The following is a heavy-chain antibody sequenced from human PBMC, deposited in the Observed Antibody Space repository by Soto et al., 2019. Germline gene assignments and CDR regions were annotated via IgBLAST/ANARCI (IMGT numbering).Heavy chain of an antibody. Sequence: EVQLLESGGGLVQPGGSLRLSCAASGFTFNTFDMTWVRQAPGKGLEWVSVIRGADRTYYADSLKGRFTISRDNSKNTLFLQVTSLRVEDTAVYYCVKGAWCDDWGQGTLVTVSS. V-gene: IGHV3-23*01. CDR1: GFTFNTFD. D-gene: IGHD6-19*01. J-gene: IGHJ4*02. CDR3: VKGAWCDD. CDR2: IRGADRT.